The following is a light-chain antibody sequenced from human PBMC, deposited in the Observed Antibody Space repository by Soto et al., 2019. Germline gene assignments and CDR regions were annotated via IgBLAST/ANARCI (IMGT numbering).Light chain of an antibody. CDR2: GAS. Sequence: EIVVTQSPGTLSLSPGERATLSCRASQSVRSSYLAWYQQKPGQAPRLLIYGASSRATGIQDRLSGSGSGTDFTLTISRLEPEDFAVYYCQKYGDSPLLGHGTKVDIK. V-gene: IGKV3-20*01. CDR3: QKYGDSPL. J-gene: IGKJ3*01. CDR1: QSVRSSY.